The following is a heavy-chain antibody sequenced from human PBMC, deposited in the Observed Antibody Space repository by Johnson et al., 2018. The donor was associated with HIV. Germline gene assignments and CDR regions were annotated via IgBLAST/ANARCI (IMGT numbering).Heavy chain of an antibody. CDR1: GFTFSNYV. V-gene: IGHV3-30*03. D-gene: IGHD1-7*01. J-gene: IGHJ3*02. CDR3: ARVRRKNWNLGDPFKI. CDR2: ILYDGSKQ. Sequence: QVQLVESGGGVVQPGRSLRLSCAGTGFTFSNYVLHWVRQAPGKGLEWVAFILYDGSKQFYVDSVQGRFTISRDNSKNTLYLQMNSLRAEDTGVYFCARVRRKNWNLGDPFKIWGQGTMVTVSS.